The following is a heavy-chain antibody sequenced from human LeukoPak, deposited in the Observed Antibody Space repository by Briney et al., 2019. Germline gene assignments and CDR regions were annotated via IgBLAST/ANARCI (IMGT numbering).Heavy chain of an antibody. CDR1: GGSFSGYY. J-gene: IGHJ6*03. CDR2: INHSGST. D-gene: IGHD6-6*01. Sequence: PSETLSLTCAVYGGSFSGYYWSWIRQPPGKGLEWIGEINHSGSTNYNPSLKSRVTISVDTSKNQFSLKLSSVTAADTAVYYCARGSVGAARGYYYYYYMDVWGKGTTVTVSS. V-gene: IGHV4-34*01. CDR3: ARGSVGAARGYYYYYYMDV.